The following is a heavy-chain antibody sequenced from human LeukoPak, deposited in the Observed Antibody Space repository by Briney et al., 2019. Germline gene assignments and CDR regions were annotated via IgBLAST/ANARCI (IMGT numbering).Heavy chain of an antibody. CDR3: TRSYFTVAIDY. D-gene: IGHD2/OR15-2a*01. CDR1: GGSISSSSYY. CDR2: IYYSGST. V-gene: IGHV4-39*07. J-gene: IGHJ4*02. Sequence: SETLSLTCTVSGGSISSSSYYWGWIRQPPGKGLEWIGSIYYSGSTYYNPSLQSRVTISLDMSKNQFSLDLRSLTAADTALYYCTRSYFTVAIDYWGQGTRVTVSS.